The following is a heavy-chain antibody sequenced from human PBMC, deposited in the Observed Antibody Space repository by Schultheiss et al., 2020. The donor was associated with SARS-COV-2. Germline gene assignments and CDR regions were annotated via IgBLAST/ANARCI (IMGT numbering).Heavy chain of an antibody. V-gene: IGHV4-31*11. CDR3: ARESSSTSRWFDP. J-gene: IGHJ5*02. D-gene: IGHD2-2*01. CDR1: GGSISSGGYS. CDR2: IYYSGST. Sequence: SETLSLTCAVSGGSISSGGYSWSWIRQPPGKGLEWIGYIYYSGSTYYNPSLKSRVTISVDTSKNQFSLKLSSVTAADTAVYYCARESSSTSRWFDPWGQGTLVTVSS.